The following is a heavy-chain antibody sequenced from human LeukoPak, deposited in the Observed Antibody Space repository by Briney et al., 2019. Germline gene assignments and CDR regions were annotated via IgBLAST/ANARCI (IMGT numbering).Heavy chain of an antibody. CDR3: AKDAEIAVAAYFDY. CDR1: GFTFSSYA. V-gene: IGHV3-23*01. Sequence: GGSLRLSCAASGFTFSSYAMSWVRQAPGKGLEWVSAISGSGGSTYYVDSVKGRFTISRDNSKNTLYLQMNSLGAEDTAVYYCAKDAEIAVAAYFDYWGQGTLVTVSS. D-gene: IGHD6-19*01. J-gene: IGHJ4*02. CDR2: ISGSGGST.